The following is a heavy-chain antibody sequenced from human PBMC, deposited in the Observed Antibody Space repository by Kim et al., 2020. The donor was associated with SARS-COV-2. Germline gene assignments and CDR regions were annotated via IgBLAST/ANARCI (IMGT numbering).Heavy chain of an antibody. CDR2: ISAYNGNT. J-gene: IGHJ6*02. D-gene: IGHD5-18*01. V-gene: IGHV1-18*04. CDR1: GYTFTSYG. CDR3: PRDPVDIFQQLWYYYYYGMDV. Sequence: ASVKVSCKASGYTFTSYGISWVRQAPGQGLEWMGWISAYNGNTNYAQKLQGRATMTTDTSTSTAYMELRSLRSDDTAVYYCPRDPVDIFQQLWYYYYYGMDVWGQGTTVTVSS.